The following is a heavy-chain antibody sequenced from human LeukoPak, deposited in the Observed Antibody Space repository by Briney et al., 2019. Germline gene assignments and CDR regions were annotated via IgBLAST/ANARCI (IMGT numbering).Heavy chain of an antibody. D-gene: IGHD2-2*02. Sequence: ASETLSLTCTVSGGSISSYYWSWIRQPAGKGLEWIGRIYTSGSTNYNPSLKSRVTMSVDTSKNQFSLKLSYVTAADTAVYYCARFDVVVPAAIGWFDPWGQGTLVTVSS. CDR3: ARFDVVVPAAIGWFDP. J-gene: IGHJ5*02. CDR1: GGSISSYY. CDR2: IYTSGST. V-gene: IGHV4-4*07.